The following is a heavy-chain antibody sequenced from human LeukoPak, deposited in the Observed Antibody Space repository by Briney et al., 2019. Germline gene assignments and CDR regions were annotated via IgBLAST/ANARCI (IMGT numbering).Heavy chain of an antibody. J-gene: IGHJ6*02. CDR2: ISGDGGST. V-gene: IGHV3-43*02. D-gene: IGHD3-16*01. CDR3: AKDTGRVGDYYYYYGMDV. Sequence: GGSLRLSCAASGFTFDDYAMRWVRHAPGKGLEWVSLISGDGGSTYYADSVKGRFTISRDNSKNSLYLQMNSLRTEDTALYYCAKDTGRVGDYYYYYGMDVWGQGTTVTVSS. CDR1: GFTFDDYA.